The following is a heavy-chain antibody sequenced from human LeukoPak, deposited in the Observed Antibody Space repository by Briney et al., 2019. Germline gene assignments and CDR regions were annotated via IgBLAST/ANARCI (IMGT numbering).Heavy chain of an antibody. CDR2: IYYSGST. D-gene: IGHD4-23*01. V-gene: IGHV4-59*01. Sequence: SETLSLTCTVSGGSISSYYWSWIRQPPGKGLEWIGYIYYSGSTNYNPSLKSRVTISVDTSKNQFSLKLSSVTAADTAVYYCARVSYGDNHFDIWGRGTMVTVSS. CDR3: ARVSYGDNHFDI. J-gene: IGHJ3*02. CDR1: GGSISSYY.